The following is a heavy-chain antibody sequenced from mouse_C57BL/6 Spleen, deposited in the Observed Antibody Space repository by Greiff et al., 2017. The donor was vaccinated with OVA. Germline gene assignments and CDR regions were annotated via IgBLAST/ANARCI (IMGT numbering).Heavy chain of an antibody. D-gene: IGHD1-1*01. CDR3: TRSYYGSRGFAY. Sequence: VKLMESGAELVRPGASVTLSCKASGYTFTDYEMHWVKQTPVHGLEWIGAIDPETGGTAYNQKFKGKAILTADKSSSTAYMELRSLTSEDSAVYYCTRSYYGSRGFAYWGQGTLVTVSA. V-gene: IGHV1-15*01. J-gene: IGHJ3*01. CDR2: IDPETGGT. CDR1: GYTFTDYE.